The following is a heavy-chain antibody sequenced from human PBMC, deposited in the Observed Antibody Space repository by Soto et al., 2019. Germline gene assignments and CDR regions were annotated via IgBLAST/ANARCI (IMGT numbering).Heavy chain of an antibody. CDR2: ISGSGGST. CDR1: GFTFSSYA. Sequence: EVQLLESGGGLVQPGGSLRLSCAASGFTFSSYAMSWVRQAPGKGLEWVSAISGSGGSTYYADSVKGRFTISRDNSKNPLDLQMNSLRAEDTAVYYCAKHRIAAAYYGMDVWGQGTTVTVSS. J-gene: IGHJ6*02. V-gene: IGHV3-23*01. CDR3: AKHRIAAAYYGMDV. D-gene: IGHD6-13*01.